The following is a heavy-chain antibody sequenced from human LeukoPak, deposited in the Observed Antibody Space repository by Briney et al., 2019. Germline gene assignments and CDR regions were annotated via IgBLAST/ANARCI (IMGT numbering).Heavy chain of an antibody. Sequence: SETLSLTCTVSGGSISSGGYYWSWIRQHPAKGLEWIGYIYYSGSTYYNPSLKSRVTISVDTSKNQFSLKLSSVTAADTAVYYCAGSSSGWYSSDYWGQGTLVTVSS. V-gene: IGHV4-31*03. CDR3: AGSSSGWYSSDY. D-gene: IGHD6-19*01. J-gene: IGHJ4*02. CDR2: IYYSGST. CDR1: GGSISSGGYY.